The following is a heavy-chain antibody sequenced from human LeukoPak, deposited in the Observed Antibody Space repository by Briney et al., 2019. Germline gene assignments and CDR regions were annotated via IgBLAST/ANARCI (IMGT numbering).Heavy chain of an antibody. V-gene: IGHV3-30-3*01. CDR1: GFTFSSYA. Sequence: GGSLRLSCAASGFTFSSYAMHWVRQAPGKGLEWVAVISYDGSNKYYADSVKGRFTISRDNSKNTLYLQMNSLRAEDTAVYYCAREGPYGSGSYLVDYWGQGTLVTVSS. CDR3: AREGPYGSGSYLVDY. D-gene: IGHD3-10*01. CDR2: ISYDGSNK. J-gene: IGHJ4*02.